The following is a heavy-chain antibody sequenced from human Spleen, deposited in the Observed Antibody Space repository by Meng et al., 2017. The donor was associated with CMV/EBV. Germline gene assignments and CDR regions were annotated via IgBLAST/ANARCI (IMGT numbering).Heavy chain of an antibody. V-gene: IGHV4-61*01. CDR3: ARVPFYFDSSGYLTFDH. D-gene: IGHD3-22*01. CDR1: DDSASSASYY. CDR2: IHYSGTT. J-gene: IGHJ4*02. Sequence: SETLSLTCTVSDDSASSASYYWSWIRQPPGKGLEWLGYIHYSGTTKYNSSLKSRVTISVDTSKNQFSLNLISLTPADTAVYYCARVPFYFDSSGYLTFDHWSQGTLVTVSP.